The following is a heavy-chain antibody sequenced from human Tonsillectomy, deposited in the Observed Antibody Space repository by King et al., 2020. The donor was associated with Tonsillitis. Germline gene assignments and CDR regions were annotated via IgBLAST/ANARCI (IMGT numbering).Heavy chain of an antibody. CDR3: ATLDITMIVVVTTGWYLDL. D-gene: IGHD3-22*01. V-gene: IGHV1-24*01. CDR2: FDPEDGET. J-gene: IGHJ2*01. Sequence: VQLVQSGAEVKKPGASVKVSCKVSGYTLTELSMHWVRQAPGKGLEWMGGFDPEDGETIYAQKFQGRVTMTEDTSTDTAYMELSSLRSEDTAVYYCATLDITMIVVVTTGWYLDLWGRGTLVTVSS. CDR1: GYTLTELS.